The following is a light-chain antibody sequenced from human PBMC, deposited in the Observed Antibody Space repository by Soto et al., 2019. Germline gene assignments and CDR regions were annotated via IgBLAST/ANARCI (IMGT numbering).Light chain of an antibody. Sequence: IQMTQSPSSLSASVGDRVSITCRASQRISTYLNWFQQRPGKAPRLLIYAASTLQTGVSSNFSGSASGTDFTLTISRLEPEDFAVYYCQQYGSSPRTFGQGTKVDIK. CDR1: QRISTY. J-gene: IGKJ1*01. V-gene: IGKV1-39*01. CDR2: AAS. CDR3: QQYGSSPRT.